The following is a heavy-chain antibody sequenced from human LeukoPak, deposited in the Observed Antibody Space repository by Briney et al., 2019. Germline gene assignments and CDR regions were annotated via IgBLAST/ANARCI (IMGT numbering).Heavy chain of an antibody. Sequence: SESLSLTCTVSGGSISSSSYYWGWIRQPPGKGLEWIGNMYYSGSTNYNPSLKSRVTITVDTSKSQFYLKLSFVTAADTAVYYCARCQCYYYSCGSSPSWFAPWGQGTLVTVAS. J-gene: IGHJ5*02. V-gene: IGHV4-39*07. D-gene: IGHD3-22*01. CDR2: MYYSGST. CDR1: GGSISSSSYY. CDR3: ARCQCYYYSCGSSPSWFAP.